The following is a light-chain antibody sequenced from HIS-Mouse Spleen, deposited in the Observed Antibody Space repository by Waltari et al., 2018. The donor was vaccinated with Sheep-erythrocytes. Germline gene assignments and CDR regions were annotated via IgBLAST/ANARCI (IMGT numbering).Light chain of an antibody. V-gene: IGLV2-11*01. CDR1: SSDVGGYNY. Sequence: QSALTQPRSVSGSPGQSVTISCTGTSSDVGGYNYVSWYKQHPAKAPKLMIYDVSKRRSGVPDRFSGSKSGNTASLTISGLQAEDEADYYCCSYAGSYVVFGGGTKLTVL. CDR2: DVS. CDR3: CSYAGSYVV. J-gene: IGLJ2*01.